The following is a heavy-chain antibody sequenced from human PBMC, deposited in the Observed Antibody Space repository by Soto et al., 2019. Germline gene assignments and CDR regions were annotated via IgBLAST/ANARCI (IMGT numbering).Heavy chain of an antibody. CDR3: ARDPRYYDSGGYYDY. CDR2: VSGSGSTT. Sequence: EVQLLESGGGLVQPGGSLRLSCAASDFSFTTYAMGWVRQAPGKGLEWVSAVSGSGSTTYYADSVKGRFIISRNNAKTTAYLYMNSLRAEDTAVYYCARDPRYYDSGGYYDYWGQGTLVTVSS. V-gene: IGHV3-23*01. J-gene: IGHJ4*02. CDR1: DFSFTTYA. D-gene: IGHD3-22*01.